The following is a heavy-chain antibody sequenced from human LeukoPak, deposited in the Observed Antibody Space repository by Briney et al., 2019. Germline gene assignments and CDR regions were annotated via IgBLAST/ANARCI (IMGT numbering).Heavy chain of an antibody. D-gene: IGHD3-10*01. J-gene: IGHJ6*03. CDR2: IYYSGST. CDR3: ATGGAYYYYYYMDV. CDR1: GGSISSSSYY. Sequence: PSETLSLTCTVSGGSISSSSYYWGWIRQPPGKGLEWIGSIYYSGSTYYNPSLKSRVTISVDTSKNQFSLKLSSVTAADTAVYYCATGGAYYYYYYMDVWGKGTTVTVSS. V-gene: IGHV4-39*01.